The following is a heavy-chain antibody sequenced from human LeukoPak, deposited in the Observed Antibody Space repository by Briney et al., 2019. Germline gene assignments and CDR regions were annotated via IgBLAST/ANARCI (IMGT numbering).Heavy chain of an antibody. CDR1: GFTFSSYW. CDR3: ARSPYYGSGSYHYYYYYMDV. CDR2: IKQDGSEK. Sequence: GGSLRLSCAASGFTFSSYWMSWVPQAPGKGLEWVANIKQDGSEKYYVDSVKGRFTISRDNAKNSLYLQMNSLRAEDTAVYYCARSPYYGSGSYHYYYYYMDVWGKGTTVTVSS. V-gene: IGHV3-7*01. D-gene: IGHD3-10*01. J-gene: IGHJ6*03.